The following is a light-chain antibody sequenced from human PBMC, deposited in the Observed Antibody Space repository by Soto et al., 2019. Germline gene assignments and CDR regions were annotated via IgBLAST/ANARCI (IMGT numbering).Light chain of an antibody. CDR3: SSYTISSTYV. J-gene: IGLJ1*01. CDR2: EVT. Sequence: QSALTQPPSVSGSPGQSVTISCTGTSSDVATYNRVSWFQQPPGAAPKLLIYEVTNRPSGVPDRFSGSKSGNTASLIISGLQAGDEADYYCSSYTISSTYVFGTGTKLTVL. V-gene: IGLV2-18*02. CDR1: SSDVATYNR.